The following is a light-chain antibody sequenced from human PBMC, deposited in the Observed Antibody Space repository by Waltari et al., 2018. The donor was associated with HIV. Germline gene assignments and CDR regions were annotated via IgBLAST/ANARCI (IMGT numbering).Light chain of an antibody. CDR2: DVT. CDR3: CSYAGTYTWV. J-gene: IGLJ3*02. Sequence: SALTQPRSVSGSPGQSVAISCTGTSIDVRGYSYVSWYQLHPGKAPKLMSYDVTKRPSGVPARFSGSKSGNTASLTISGLQAEDEAEYYCCSYAGTYTWVFGGGTKLTVL. CDR1: SIDVRGYSY. V-gene: IGLV2-11*01.